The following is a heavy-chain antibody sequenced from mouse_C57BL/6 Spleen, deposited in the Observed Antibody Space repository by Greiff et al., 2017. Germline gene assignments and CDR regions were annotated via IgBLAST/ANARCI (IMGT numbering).Heavy chain of an antibody. Sequence: QVQLQQPGAELVRPGSSVKLSCKASGYTFTSYWMDWVKQRPGQGLEWIGNIYPSDSETHYNQKFKDKATLTVDKSSSTAYMQLSSLTSEDSAVYYCARVYYDYDVWFAYWGQGTLVTVSA. D-gene: IGHD2-4*01. CDR1: GYTFTSYW. CDR3: ARVYYDYDVWFAY. CDR2: IYPSDSET. V-gene: IGHV1-61*01. J-gene: IGHJ3*01.